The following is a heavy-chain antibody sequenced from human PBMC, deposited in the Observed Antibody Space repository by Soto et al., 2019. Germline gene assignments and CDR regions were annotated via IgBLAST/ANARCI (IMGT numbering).Heavy chain of an antibody. J-gene: IGHJ6*02. CDR3: AKDMGAYFFFGMDV. V-gene: IGHV3-30*18. CDR1: GFTFSSYG. D-gene: IGHD1-26*01. CDR2: ISYGGSNK. Sequence: QVQLVESGGGVVQPGRSLRLSCAASGFTFSSYGMHWVRQAQGKGLEWVAVISYGGSNKYYADSVKGRFTISRDNSKNTLYLQMNSLRAEDTAVYYCAKDMGAYFFFGMDVWGQGTTVTVSS.